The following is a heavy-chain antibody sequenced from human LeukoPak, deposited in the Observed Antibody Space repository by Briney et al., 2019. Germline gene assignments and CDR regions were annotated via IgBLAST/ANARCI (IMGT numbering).Heavy chain of an antibody. CDR3: ARDGYYYGSGSSIVDY. D-gene: IGHD3-10*01. Sequence: PGGSLRLSCAASGFTFDDYGKSWVRQAPGKGLEWVSGINWNGGSTGYADSVRGRFTISRDNAKNSLYLQMNSLRAEVTALYYCARDGYYYGSGSSIVDYWGQGTLVTVSS. J-gene: IGHJ4*02. V-gene: IGHV3-20*04. CDR1: GFTFDDYG. CDR2: INWNGGST.